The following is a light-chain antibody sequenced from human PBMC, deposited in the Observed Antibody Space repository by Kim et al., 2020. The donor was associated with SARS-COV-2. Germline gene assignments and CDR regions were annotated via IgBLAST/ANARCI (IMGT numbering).Light chain of an antibody. CDR1: SNNVGNQG. J-gene: IGLJ3*02. Sequence: QTATLTCTGNSNNVGNQGAAWLQQHQGHPPKLLSYRNNNRPSGISERFSASRSGNTTSLTITGLQPDDEADYYCSAWDSSLNGWVFGGGTQLTVL. CDR2: RNN. CDR3: SAWDSSLNGWV. V-gene: IGLV10-54*01.